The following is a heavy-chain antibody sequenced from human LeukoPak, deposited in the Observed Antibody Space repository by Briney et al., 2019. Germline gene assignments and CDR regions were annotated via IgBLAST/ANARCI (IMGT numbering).Heavy chain of an antibody. CDR2: IGSSSSYV. V-gene: IGHV3-21*01. J-gene: IGHJ6*03. CDR3: ASRLDTAMVTPYYYYYMDV. D-gene: IGHD5-18*01. CDR1: GFTFSSYS. Sequence: GGSLRLSCAASGFTFSSYSMNWVRQAPWKGLEWVSSIGSSSSYVYYADSVKGRFTISRDNAKNSLYLQMNSLRADDTAVYYCASRLDTAMVTPYYYYYMDVWGKGTTVTVSS.